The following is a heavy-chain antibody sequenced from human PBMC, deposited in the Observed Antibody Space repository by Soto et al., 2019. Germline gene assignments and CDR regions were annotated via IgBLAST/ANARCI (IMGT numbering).Heavy chain of an antibody. CDR1: GFTVSSNY. V-gene: IGHV3-66*01. D-gene: IGHD3-16*02. CDR2: IYSGGST. J-gene: IGHJ3*02. Sequence: EVQLVESGGGLVQPGGSLRLSCAASGFTVSSNYMSWVRQAPGKGLEWVSVIYSGGSTYYADSVKGRFTISRDNSKNTLYLQMNSLRAEDTAVYYCARSDTYDYIWGSYRFSAFDIWGQGTMVTVSS. CDR3: ARSDTYDYIWGSYRFSAFDI.